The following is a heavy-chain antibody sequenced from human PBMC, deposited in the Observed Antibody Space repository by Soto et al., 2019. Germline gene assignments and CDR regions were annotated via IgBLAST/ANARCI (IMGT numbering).Heavy chain of an antibody. CDR2: ISFDGKNR. CDR3: AKRGGVVGGSEHPFFEY. V-gene: IGHV3-30*18. Sequence: QVQLVESGGGVVQPGKSLRLSCAASGFIFSNYGMHWVRQAPGKGLEWVALISFDGKNRNYADSVKGRFTIYRDNPENTLYLEMNSLRHEYTAFYYCAKRGGVVGGSEHPFFEYWGQGTLVTVSS. J-gene: IGHJ4*02. D-gene: IGHD2-15*01. CDR1: GFIFSNYG.